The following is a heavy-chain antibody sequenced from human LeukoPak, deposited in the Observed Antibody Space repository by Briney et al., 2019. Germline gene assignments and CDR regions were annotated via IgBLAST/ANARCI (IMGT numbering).Heavy chain of an antibody. J-gene: IGHJ5*02. D-gene: IGHD3-3*01. Sequence: GGSLRLSCAASGFTFSSYSMNWVRQAPGKGLEWVSYISIISSTIYYADSVKGRFTISRDNAKNSLYLQMNSLRAEDTAVYYCARTQRITIFGVVIPRYNWFDPWGQGTLVTVSS. V-gene: IGHV3-48*01. CDR1: GFTFSSYS. CDR2: ISIISSTI. CDR3: ARTQRITIFGVVIPRYNWFDP.